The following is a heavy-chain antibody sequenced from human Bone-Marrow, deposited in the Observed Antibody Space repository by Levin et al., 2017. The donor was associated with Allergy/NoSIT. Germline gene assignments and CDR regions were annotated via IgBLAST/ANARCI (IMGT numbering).Heavy chain of an antibody. J-gene: IGHJ6*03. CDR1: GFTFSSYG. CDR2: IWYDGSNK. Sequence: GGSLRLSCAASGFTFSSYGMHWVRQAPGKGLEWVAVIWYDGSNKYYADSVKGRFTISRDNSKNTLYLQMNSLRAEDTAVYYCARDAIDLVPAATWGYYYYYYMDVWGKGTTVTVSS. V-gene: IGHV3-33*01. CDR3: ARDAIDLVPAATWGYYYYYYMDV. D-gene: IGHD2-2*01.